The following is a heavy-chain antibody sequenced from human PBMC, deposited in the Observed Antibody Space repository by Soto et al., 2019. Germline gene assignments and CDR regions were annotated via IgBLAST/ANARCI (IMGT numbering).Heavy chain of an antibody. V-gene: IGHV3-30-3*01. Sequence: QVQLVESGGGVVQPGRSLRLSCAASGFTFSSYAMHWVRQAPGKGLEWVAVISYDGSNKYDADSVKGRFTISRDNSKNTLYLQMNSLRAEDTAVYYCARESVGYSSGWLDYWGQGTLVTVSS. CDR3: ARESVGYSSGWLDY. D-gene: IGHD6-19*01. CDR1: GFTFSSYA. CDR2: ISYDGSNK. J-gene: IGHJ4*02.